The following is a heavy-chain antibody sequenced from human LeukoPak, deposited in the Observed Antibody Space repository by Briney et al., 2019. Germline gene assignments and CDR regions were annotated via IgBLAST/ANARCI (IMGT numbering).Heavy chain of an antibody. J-gene: IGHJ4*02. CDR3: ARDRYFDWYFDY. CDR2: IKQDGGEI. Sequence: PGGSLRLSCAASGFTFSSYGMNWVRQAPGKGLEWVANIKQDGGEIYYVDSVKGRFTISRDNAKNSLYLQMNSLRAEDTAVYYCARDRYFDWYFDYWGQGTLVTVSS. V-gene: IGHV3-7*01. D-gene: IGHD3-9*01. CDR1: GFTFSSYG.